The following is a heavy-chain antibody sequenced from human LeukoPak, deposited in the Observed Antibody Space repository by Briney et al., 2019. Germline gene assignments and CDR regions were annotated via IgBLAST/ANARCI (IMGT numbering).Heavy chain of an antibody. D-gene: IGHD3-10*01. CDR3: AKSRNYGSGSYLDY. CDR1: GFTFRSYE. Sequence: GGSLRLSCAASGFTFRSYEMNWVRQAPGKGLEWVSYISRGGDTIYYADSVKGRFTISRDNSKNSLYLQMNSLRTEDTSLYYCAKSRNYGSGSYLDYWGPGTLVTVSS. V-gene: IGHV3-48*03. CDR2: ISRGGDTI. J-gene: IGHJ4*02.